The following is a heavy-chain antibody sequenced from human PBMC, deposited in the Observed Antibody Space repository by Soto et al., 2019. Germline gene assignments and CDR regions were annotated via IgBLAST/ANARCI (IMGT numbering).Heavy chain of an antibody. V-gene: IGHV3-7*05. CDR1: GFTFSSYW. J-gene: IGHJ6*02. D-gene: IGHD6-19*01. Sequence: GGSLRLSCAASGFTFSSYWMSWVRQAPGKGLEWVANIKQDGSEKYYVDSVKGRFTISRDNAKNSLYLQMNSLRAEDTAVYYCARDPLYSSGWYGNTGRLSGGMDVWGQGTTVTVSS. CDR3: ARDPLYSSGWYGNTGRLSGGMDV. CDR2: IKQDGSEK.